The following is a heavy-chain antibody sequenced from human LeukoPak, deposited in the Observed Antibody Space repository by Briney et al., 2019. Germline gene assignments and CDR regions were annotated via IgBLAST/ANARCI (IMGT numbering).Heavy chain of an antibody. CDR2: ISYDGKKD. V-gene: IGHV3-30*04. Sequence: GGSLRLSCAASGFTFSNYAMSWVRQTPDRVLEWVASISYDGKKDFYADSVKGRFTISRDSSGNTVYLQMSRLTIEDTAVYFCARDIDYGDYAVDYWGQGTLVTVSS. D-gene: IGHD4-17*01. CDR1: GFTFSNYA. CDR3: ARDIDYGDYAVDY. J-gene: IGHJ4*02.